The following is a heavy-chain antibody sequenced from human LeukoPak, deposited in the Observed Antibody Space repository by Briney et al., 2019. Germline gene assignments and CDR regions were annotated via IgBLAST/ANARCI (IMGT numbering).Heavy chain of an antibody. Sequence: ASVTVSFKASGYTFTNYGVSWVGQAPGQGREGMGWISAYNGNTNYAQKLQGRVTMTTDTSTSTAYMELRSLRSDDTAVYYCAREYIVASIDKFDPWGQGTLVTVSS. J-gene: IGHJ5*02. CDR2: ISAYNGNT. CDR1: GYTFTNYG. CDR3: AREYIVASIDKFDP. V-gene: IGHV1-18*01. D-gene: IGHD5-12*01.